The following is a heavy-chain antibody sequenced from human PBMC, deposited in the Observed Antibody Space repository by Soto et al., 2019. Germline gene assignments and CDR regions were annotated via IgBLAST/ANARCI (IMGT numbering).Heavy chain of an antibody. V-gene: IGHV6-1*01. D-gene: IGHD6-6*01. J-gene: IGHJ6*02. CDR1: GDSVSSNSAA. Sequence: SQTLSLTCAISGDSVSSNSAAWNWIRQSPSRGLEWLGRTYYRSKWYYGYAVSVKSRIAIKPDTSKNQFSMQLNSVTPEDTAVYYCARIHSSPSSDMDVWHQGTTVTVSS. CDR3: ARIHSSPSSDMDV. CDR2: TYYRSKWYY.